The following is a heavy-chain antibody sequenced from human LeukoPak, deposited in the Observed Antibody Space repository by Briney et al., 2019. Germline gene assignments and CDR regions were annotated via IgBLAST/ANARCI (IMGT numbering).Heavy chain of an antibody. CDR3: ARDPGVYYYDSGGFDY. J-gene: IGHJ4*02. D-gene: IGHD3-22*01. V-gene: IGHV3-33*01. Sequence: GGSLRLSCAVSGFTFSDYGMHWVRQAPGMGLEWVAVIWYDGTNKYYADSVEGRFTIPRDNSKNTLYLQMNSLRAEDTAVYYCARDPGVYYYDSGGFDYWGQGTLVTVSS. CDR1: GFTFSDYG. CDR2: IWYDGTNK.